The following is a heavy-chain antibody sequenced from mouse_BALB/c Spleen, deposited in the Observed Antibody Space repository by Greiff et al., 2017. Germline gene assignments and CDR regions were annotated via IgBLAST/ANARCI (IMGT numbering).Heavy chain of an antibody. D-gene: IGHD2-14*01. J-gene: IGHJ4*01. CDR2: ISYSGST. V-gene: IGHV3-2*02. CDR1: GYSITSDYA. Sequence: EVQLVESGPGLVKPSQSLSLTCTVTGYSITSDYAWNWIRQFPGNKLEWMGYISYSGSTSYNPSLKSRISITRDTSKNQFFLQLNSVTTEDTATYYCARMIGIGYDASYAMDYWGQGTSVTVSS. CDR3: ARMIGIGYDASYAMDY.